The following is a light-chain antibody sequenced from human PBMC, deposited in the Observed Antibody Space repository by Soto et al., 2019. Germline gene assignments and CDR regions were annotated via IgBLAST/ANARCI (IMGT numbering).Light chain of an antibody. CDR2: GAS. Sequence: EIVMTQSPATLSVSPGDRVTLSCWASQSISSNLAWYQQKRGQAPRILIYGASTRYTGIPARFSGSGSGTEFNLTISNVQSEDFAVYYFQQDNNWPRTFGQGTRVEIK. V-gene: IGKV3-15*01. J-gene: IGKJ1*01. CDR3: QQDNNWPRT. CDR1: QSISSN.